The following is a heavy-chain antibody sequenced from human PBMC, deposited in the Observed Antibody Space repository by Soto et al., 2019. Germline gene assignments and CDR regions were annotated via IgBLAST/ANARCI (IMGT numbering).Heavy chain of an antibody. CDR1: GFTFSSYS. D-gene: IGHD2-8*01. CDR3: AKSQDIVLMVYARDYYYYGMDV. CDR2: ISSSSSTI. V-gene: IGHV3-48*02. Sequence: TGGSLRLSCAASGFTFSSYSMNWVRQAPGKGLEWVSYISSSSSTIYYADSVKGRFTISRDNAKNSLYLQMNSLRDEDTAVYYCAKSQDIVLMVYARDYYYYGMDVWGQGTTVTVSS. J-gene: IGHJ6*02.